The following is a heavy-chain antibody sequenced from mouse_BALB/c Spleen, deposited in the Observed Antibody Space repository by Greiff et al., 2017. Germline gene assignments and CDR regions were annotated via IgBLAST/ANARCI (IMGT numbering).Heavy chain of an antibody. J-gene: IGHJ4*01. V-gene: IGHV5-17*02. D-gene: IGHD1-1*01. CDR2: ISSGSSTI. CDR1: GFTFSSFG. Sequence: EVNVVESGGGLVQPGGSRKLSCAASGFTFSSFGMHWVRQAPEKGLEWVAYISSGSSTIYYADTVKGRFTISRDNPKNTLFLQMTSLRSEDTAMYYCAGCDYGSSYAMDYWGQGTSVTVSS. CDR3: AGCDYGSSYAMDY.